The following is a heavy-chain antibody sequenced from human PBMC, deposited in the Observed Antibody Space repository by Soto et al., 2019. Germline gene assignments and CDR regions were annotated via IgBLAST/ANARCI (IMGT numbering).Heavy chain of an antibody. CDR3: ARGKSSGPLYYFDI. D-gene: IGHD6-19*01. Sequence: SETLSLTCGVYSGSFSGYFWYWIRQPPGKGLEWIGEINHSGYVTYNPSLKSRVTMSVDTSKIQFSLKLSSVTAADTAVYYCARGKSSGPLYYFDIWGQGALVTVSS. CDR1: SGSFSGYF. V-gene: IGHV4-34*01. J-gene: IGHJ4*02. CDR2: INHSGYV.